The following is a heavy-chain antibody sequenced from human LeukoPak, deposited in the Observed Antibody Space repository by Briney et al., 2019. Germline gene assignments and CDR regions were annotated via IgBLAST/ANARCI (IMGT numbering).Heavy chain of an antibody. CDR3: AKAYSTSLYGDAFHI. CDR2: ITGDASVT. J-gene: IGHJ3*02. D-gene: IGHD6-13*01. V-gene: IGHV3-23*01. CDR1: GFTFRFYA. Sequence: GSLRLSCAGSGFTFRFYAMTWVRQAPGKGLEWASGITGDASVTYDADSVKGRFNISRDNSKNTLYLQLNSLRVEDTAVYYCAKAYSTSLYGDAFHIWSQGTMVTVSP.